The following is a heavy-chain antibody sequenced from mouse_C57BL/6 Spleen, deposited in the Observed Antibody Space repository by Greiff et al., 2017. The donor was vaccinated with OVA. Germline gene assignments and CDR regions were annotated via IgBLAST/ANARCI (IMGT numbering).Heavy chain of an antibody. CDR1: GFTFSSYA. CDR2: ISDGGSYT. Sequence: EVKLMESGGGLVKPGGSLKLSCAASGFTFSSYAMSWVRQTPEKRLEWVATISDGGSYTYYPDNVKGRFTISRDNAKNNLYLQMSHLKSEDTAMYYCASDGYFDVWGTGTTVTVSS. J-gene: IGHJ1*03. CDR3: ASDGYFDV. V-gene: IGHV5-4*03.